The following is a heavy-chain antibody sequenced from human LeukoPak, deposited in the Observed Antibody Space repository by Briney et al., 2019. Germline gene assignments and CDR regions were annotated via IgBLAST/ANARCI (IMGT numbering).Heavy chain of an antibody. Sequence: GASVKVSFNSSGHTFNAYYLHWVRQAPGQGLEWMGWINPDSGDANYPQKFQGRVTMTRDTSISTAYMELSRLRSDDTAVYYCARDRGRVGTTKEASDIWGQGTLVTVSS. J-gene: IGHJ3*02. V-gene: IGHV1-2*02. CDR2: INPDSGDA. CDR3: ARDRGRVGTTKEASDI. CDR1: GHTFNAYY. D-gene: IGHD1-26*01.